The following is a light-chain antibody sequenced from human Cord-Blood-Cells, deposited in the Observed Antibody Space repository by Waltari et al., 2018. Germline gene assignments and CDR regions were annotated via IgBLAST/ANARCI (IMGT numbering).Light chain of an antibody. CDR2: DVS. J-gene: IGLJ1*01. V-gene: IGLV2-14*03. CDR3: SSYTSSSTLYV. CDR1: SSDVGGYNY. Sequence: QSALTPPASVSGSPGQSITISCTGTSSDVGGYNYVSWYQHHPGKAPKLMIYDVSNRPSGVSNRFSGSKSGNTASLTISGLQAEDEADYYCSSYTSSSTLYVFGTGTKVTVL.